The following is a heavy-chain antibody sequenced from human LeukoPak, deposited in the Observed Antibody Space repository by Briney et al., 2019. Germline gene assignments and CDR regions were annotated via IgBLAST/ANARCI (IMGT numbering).Heavy chain of an antibody. V-gene: IGHV4-59*01. J-gene: IGHJ4*02. CDR1: GVSISSYY. CDR3: ARCAEMAAMPFDY. Sequence: SETLSLTCTVSGVSISSYYWSWIRQPPGKGLEWVGYIYYSGSTNYNPSLKNRVTKSVDTSKNQFSLKLSSVTAADTAVYYCARCAEMAAMPFDYWGQGTLVTVSS. CDR2: IYYSGST. D-gene: IGHD5-24*01.